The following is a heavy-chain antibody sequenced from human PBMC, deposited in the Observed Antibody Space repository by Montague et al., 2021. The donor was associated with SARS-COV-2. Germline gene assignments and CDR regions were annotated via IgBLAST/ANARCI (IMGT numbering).Heavy chain of an antibody. V-gene: IGHV4-59*01. D-gene: IGHD5/OR15-5a*01. CDR2: VYDTGIT. Sequence: SETLSLTCSVSGASITSESWVWIRQTPGGGLQWIAYVYDTGITGYHPSLRSRTTIAVDTSKNQLSLNVRSMTAADTAVYFCARERSGSVVFDLWGQGKSVTVS. J-gene: IGHJ3*01. CDR1: GASITSES. CDR3: ARERSGSVVFDL.